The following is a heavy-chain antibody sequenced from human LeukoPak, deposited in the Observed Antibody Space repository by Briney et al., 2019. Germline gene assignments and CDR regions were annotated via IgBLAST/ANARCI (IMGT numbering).Heavy chain of an antibody. Sequence: PSQTLSLTCTVSGGSISSGGHCWSWIRQHPEKGLEWIGYSYSSGTTYDNPSLKSRVTISVDSSKNQFSLKLSSVTAADTAVYYCARRNGYCSATTCHNWFDPWGQGTLSPSPQ. J-gene: IGHJ5*02. CDR3: ARRNGYCSATTCHNWFDP. D-gene: IGHD2-2*03. V-gene: IGHV4-31*03. CDR1: GGSISSGGHC. CDR2: SYSSGTT.